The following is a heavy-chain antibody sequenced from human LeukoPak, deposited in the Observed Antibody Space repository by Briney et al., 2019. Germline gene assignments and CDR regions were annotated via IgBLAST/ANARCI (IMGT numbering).Heavy chain of an antibody. D-gene: IGHD6-6*01. CDR2: IYGSVTT. Sequence: KPSETLSLTCTASGGSISSFYCARIRQPAGKALEWIGDIYGSVTTNYNPSLKSRVTISVDKSKNQVSLSLRSVTAADTAVYYCAGARPGWAYFDYWGQGTLVPVSS. V-gene: IGHV4-4*07. CDR1: GGSISSFY. CDR3: AGARPGWAYFDY. J-gene: IGHJ4*02.